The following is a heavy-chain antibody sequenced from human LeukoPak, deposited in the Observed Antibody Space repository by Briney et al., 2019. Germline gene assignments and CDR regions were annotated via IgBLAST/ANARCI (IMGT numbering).Heavy chain of an antibody. Sequence: GESLKISCKGSGYSFSSYWIGWVRQMPGKGLEWMGVIFPGDSDTRYSPPFQGQVTISSDKSISTAYLQWSSLKASDTAMYYCARSSGSSLLEYYFDYWGQGTLVTVSS. CDR2: IFPGDSDT. CDR3: ARSSGSSLLEYYFDY. D-gene: IGHD1-26*01. J-gene: IGHJ4*02. V-gene: IGHV5-51*01. CDR1: GYSFSSYW.